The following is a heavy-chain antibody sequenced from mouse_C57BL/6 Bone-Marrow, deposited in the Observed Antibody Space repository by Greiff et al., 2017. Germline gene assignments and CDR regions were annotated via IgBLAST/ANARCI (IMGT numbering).Heavy chain of an antibody. Sequence: EVQRVESGGGLVQPGGSLTLSCAASGFTFSDYYMYWVRQTPEKRLEWVAYISNGGGSTYYPDTVKGRFTISRDNAKNTLYLQMSRLKSEDTAMYYCARHDNSWFAYWGQGTLVTVSA. V-gene: IGHV5-12*01. CDR1: GFTFSDYY. CDR3: ARHDNSWFAY. J-gene: IGHJ3*01. CDR2: ISNGGGST.